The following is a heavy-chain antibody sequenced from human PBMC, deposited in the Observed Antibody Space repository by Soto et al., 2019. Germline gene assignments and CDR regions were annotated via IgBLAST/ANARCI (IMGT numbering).Heavy chain of an antibody. CDR2: NCYSGSN. J-gene: IGHJ3*02. CDR1: GGSISSDDYY. V-gene: IGHV4-30-4*01. D-gene: IGHD1-20*01. Sequence: QVQLQESGPGLVKPSQTLSLTCTVSGGSISSDDYYWSWIRQPPGQGLEWIGYNCYSGSNHYNPSLESRVTISVDTSKNQFSLKLSSVTAAETAVYYCAGGLDAVYVALDIWGQWTMVTVSS. CDR3: AGGLDAVYVALDI.